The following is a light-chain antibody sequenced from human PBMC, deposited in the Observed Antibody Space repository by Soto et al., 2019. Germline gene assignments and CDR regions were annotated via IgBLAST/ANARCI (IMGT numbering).Light chain of an antibody. J-gene: IGLJ2*01. CDR3: SSYGGSKTVV. CDR2: EVS. Sequence: QSALTQPPSASGSPGQSVTISCTGSSSDVGGYNYVSWYQQHPGKAPKLMIYEVSKRPSGVPDRLSGSKSGNTASLTVSGLQAEDEAAYYCSSYGGSKTVVFRGETKRTVL. CDR1: SSDVGGYNY. V-gene: IGLV2-8*01.